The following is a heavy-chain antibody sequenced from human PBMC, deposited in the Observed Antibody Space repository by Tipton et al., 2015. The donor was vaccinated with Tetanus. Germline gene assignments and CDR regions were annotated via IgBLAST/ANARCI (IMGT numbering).Heavy chain of an antibody. CDR1: GFAFTYYA. CDR2: INAGSGNT. CDR3: ARSRSILGWDFDL. J-gene: IGHJ4*02. D-gene: IGHD3-3*01. Sequence: QSGPEVKKPGASVKISCTASGFAFTYYALHWVRQAPGQGLEWVAWINAGSGNTKYAQRFQGRVTVTRDSSANSVQMELASLRSEDTAVYYCARSRSILGWDFDLWGQGSLVIVSS. V-gene: IGHV1-3*01.